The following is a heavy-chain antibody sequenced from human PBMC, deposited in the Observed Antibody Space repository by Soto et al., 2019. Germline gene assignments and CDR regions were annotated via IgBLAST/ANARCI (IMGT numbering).Heavy chain of an antibody. CDR1: GGSISSGDYY. V-gene: IGHV4-30-4*01. Sequence: QVQLQESGPGLVKSSQTLSLTCTVSGGSISSGDYYWNWIRQPPGKGLEWIGYIYNTGSSYYNPSLKSRLTISVDTSKNPFSLMMSSVTAADTAVYYCARGRRRPIFDVWGQGTMVSVSS. CDR3: ARGRRRPIFDV. CDR2: IYNTGSS. J-gene: IGHJ3*01.